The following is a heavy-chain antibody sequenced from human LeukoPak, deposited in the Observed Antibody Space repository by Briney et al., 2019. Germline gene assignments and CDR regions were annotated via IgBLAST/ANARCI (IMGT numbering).Heavy chain of an antibody. CDR3: SGESGAFCPFGY. J-gene: IGHJ4*02. CDR2: VSLTGET. CDR1: GGSISSTNW. V-gene: IGHV4-4*03. Sequence: PETLYVTCGVSGGSISSTNWWSWVRQPPGQGLEWIGEVSLTGETNYNPSLNGRVTMSLDGSRNQLSLTLTSVTAADTAIYYCSGESGAFCPFGYWGQGNLV. D-gene: IGHD1-26*01.